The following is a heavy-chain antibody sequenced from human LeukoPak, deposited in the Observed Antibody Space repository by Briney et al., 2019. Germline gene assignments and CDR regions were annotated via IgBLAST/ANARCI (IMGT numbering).Heavy chain of an antibody. CDR1: GGSISSYY. CDR2: IYYSGST. D-gene: IGHD2-2*01. Sequence: SETLSLTRTVSGGSISSYYWSWIRQPPGKGLEWIGYIYYSGSTNYNPSLKSRVTISVDTSKNQSSLKLSSVTAADTAVYYCARHPGYCSSTSCSFFDYWGQGTLVTVSS. J-gene: IGHJ4*02. V-gene: IGHV4-59*08. CDR3: ARHPGYCSSTSCSFFDY.